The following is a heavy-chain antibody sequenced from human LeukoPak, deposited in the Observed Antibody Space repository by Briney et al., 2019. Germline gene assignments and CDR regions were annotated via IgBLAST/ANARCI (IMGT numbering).Heavy chain of an antibody. D-gene: IGHD3-10*01. CDR3: ARGDPYYYGSGTHWFDP. V-gene: IGHV4-4*07. CDR2: IYTSGST. J-gene: IGHJ5*02. Sequence: KPSETLSLTGTVSGGSISSYYWSWIRQPAGKGLEWIGRIYTSGSTNYNPSLKSRVTMSVDTSKNQFSLKLSSVTAADTAVYYCARGDPYYYGSGTHWFDPWGQGTLVTVSS. CDR1: GGSISSYY.